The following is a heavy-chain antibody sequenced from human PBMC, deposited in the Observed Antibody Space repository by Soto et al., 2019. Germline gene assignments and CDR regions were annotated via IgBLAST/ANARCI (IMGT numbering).Heavy chain of an antibody. J-gene: IGHJ5*02. CDR2: IYYSGST. Sequence: SETLSLTCTVSGGSISSYYWSWIRQPPGKGLEWIGYIYYSGSTNYNPPLKSRVTISVDTSKNQFSLKLSSVTAADTAVYYCASTRSISQPSNWFDPWGQGTLVTVSS. V-gene: IGHV4-59*01. D-gene: IGHD3-3*02. CDR3: ASTRSISQPSNWFDP. CDR1: GGSISSYY.